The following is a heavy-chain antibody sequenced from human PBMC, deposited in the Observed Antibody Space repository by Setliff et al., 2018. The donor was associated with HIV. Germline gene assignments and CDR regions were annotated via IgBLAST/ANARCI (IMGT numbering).Heavy chain of an antibody. CDR1: GGSINSYY. D-gene: IGHD3-10*01. V-gene: IGHV4-59*08. CDR3: ARHRRDYYGSGGYSA. CDR2: IFYSGTT. J-gene: IGHJ5*02. Sequence: SETLSLTCTVSGGSINSYYWSWIRQPPGKGLERIGYIFYSGTTSYNPSLKSRVTISVDTSKNQFSLKLSSVTAADTAVYYCARHRRDYYGSGGYSAWGQGTLVIVSS.